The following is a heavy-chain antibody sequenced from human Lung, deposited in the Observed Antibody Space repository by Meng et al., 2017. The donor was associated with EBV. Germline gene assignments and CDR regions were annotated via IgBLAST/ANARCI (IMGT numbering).Heavy chain of an antibody. V-gene: IGHV4-4*02. Sequence: PSCTRPLTPPGCGCISLHGIWGSRVRQPPGKGLGWIGENHHSGRNNYNPSLKSRITMSLDKPKNQFPLKLRSVAAADTAGYYCARSGDSADWIGYWGQGTLVTVSS. CDR3: ARSGDSADWIGY. J-gene: IGHJ4*02. CDR1: GCISLHGIW. D-gene: IGHD2-2*03. CDR2: NHHSGRN.